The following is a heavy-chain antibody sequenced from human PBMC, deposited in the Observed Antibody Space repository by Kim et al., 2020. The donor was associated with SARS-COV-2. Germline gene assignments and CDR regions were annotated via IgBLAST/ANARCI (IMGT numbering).Heavy chain of an antibody. J-gene: IGHJ3*02. CDR3: AKVWYSGSPRGAFDI. D-gene: IGHD1-26*01. V-gene: IGHV3-9*01. CDR1: GFTFDDYA. Sequence: GGSLRLSCAASGFTFDDYAMHWVRQAPGKGLEWVSGISWNSGSIGYADSVKGRFTISRDNAKNSLYLQMNSLRAEDTALYYCAKVWYSGSPRGAFDIWGQGTMVTVSS. CDR2: ISWNSGSI.